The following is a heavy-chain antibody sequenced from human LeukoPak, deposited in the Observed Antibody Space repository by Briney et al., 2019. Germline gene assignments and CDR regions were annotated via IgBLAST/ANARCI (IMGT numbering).Heavy chain of an antibody. Sequence: PGGSLRLSCTVSGFTVSSNSMSWVRQAPGKGLEWVSFIYSDNTHYSDSVKGRFTISRDNSKNTLYLQMNSLRAEDTAVYYCARATYYDSSGYYRAGAFDIWGQGTMVTVSS. D-gene: IGHD3-22*01. CDR3: ARATYYDSSGYYRAGAFDI. J-gene: IGHJ3*02. CDR1: GFTVSSNS. CDR2: IYSDNT. V-gene: IGHV3-53*01.